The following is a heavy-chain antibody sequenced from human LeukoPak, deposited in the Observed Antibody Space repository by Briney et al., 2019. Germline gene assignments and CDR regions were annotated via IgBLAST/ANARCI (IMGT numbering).Heavy chain of an antibody. CDR2: INHSGST. Sequence: GSLRLSCAASGFTFSSYWMSWVRQAPGKGLEWIGEINHSGSTNYNPSLESRVTISIDTSKNHLSLKVRAVTATDTAVYYCALNPPRESPGGWGQGTLVTVSS. V-gene: IGHV4-34*08. D-gene: IGHD3-10*01. J-gene: IGHJ4*02. CDR1: GFTFSSYW. CDR3: ALNPPRESPGG.